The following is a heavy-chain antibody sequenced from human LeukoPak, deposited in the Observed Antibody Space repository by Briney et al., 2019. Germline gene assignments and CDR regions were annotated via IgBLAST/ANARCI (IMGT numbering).Heavy chain of an antibody. CDR2: IYYSGST. J-gene: IGHJ4*02. CDR1: GGSISSYY. V-gene: IGHV4-59*08. D-gene: IGHD6-13*01. CDR3: ARKIGYSSSWFDY. Sequence: SETLSLTCTVSGGSISSYYWSWIRQPPGKGLEGIGYIYYSGSTNYNPCLKGRVTISVDTSKNQFSLKLSSVTAADTAVYYCARKIGYSSSWFDYWGQGTLVTVSS.